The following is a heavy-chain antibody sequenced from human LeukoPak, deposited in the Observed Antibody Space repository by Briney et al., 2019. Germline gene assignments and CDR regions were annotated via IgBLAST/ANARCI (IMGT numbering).Heavy chain of an antibody. V-gene: IGHV4-34*01. J-gene: IGHJ5*01. Sequence: SETLSLTCAVSGGSFSGYSWNWIRQSPGKGLEWIGEINQSGSTKYSPSLKSRVTISIDTSKSQFSMRLNSVTAADTALYYCARCDSGGWFFDSWGQGALVTVSS. D-gene: IGHD6-19*01. CDR3: ARCDSGGWFFDS. CDR1: GGSFSGYS. CDR2: INQSGST.